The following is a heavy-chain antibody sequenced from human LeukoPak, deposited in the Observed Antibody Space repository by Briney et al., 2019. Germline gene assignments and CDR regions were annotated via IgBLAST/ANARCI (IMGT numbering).Heavy chain of an antibody. Sequence: GGSLRLSCAASGFTFSSYWMHWVRQAPGKGLVWVSRINSDGSSTSYADSVKGRFTISRDNAKNTLYLQMNSLRAEDTAVYYCARDGDDYVWGSYRNSNWFDPWGQGTLVTVSS. J-gene: IGHJ5*02. D-gene: IGHD3-16*02. CDR3: ARDGDDYVWGSYRNSNWFDP. CDR1: GFTFSSYW. CDR2: INSDGSST. V-gene: IGHV3-74*01.